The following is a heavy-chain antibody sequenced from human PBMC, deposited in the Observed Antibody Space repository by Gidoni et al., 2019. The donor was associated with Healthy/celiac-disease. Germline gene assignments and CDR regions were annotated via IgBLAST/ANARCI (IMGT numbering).Heavy chain of an antibody. CDR1: GFTVSSNY. V-gene: IGHV3-66*02. Sequence: CPASGFTVSSNYMSWVRQAPGKGLEWVSVIYSGGSTYYADSVKGRFTISRDNSKNTLYLQMNSLRAEDTAVYYCAREPRDYYDGDAFDIWGQGTMVTVSS. J-gene: IGHJ3*02. D-gene: IGHD3-22*01. CDR2: IYSGGST. CDR3: AREPRDYYDGDAFDI.